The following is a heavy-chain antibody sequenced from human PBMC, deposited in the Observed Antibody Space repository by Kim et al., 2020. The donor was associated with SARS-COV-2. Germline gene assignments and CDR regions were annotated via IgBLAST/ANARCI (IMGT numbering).Heavy chain of an antibody. V-gene: IGHV3-33*05. CDR1: GFTFSSYG. D-gene: IGHD3-10*01. CDR3: ARDSRYGSGRSGGMDV. CDR2: ISYDGSNK. J-gene: IGHJ6*02. Sequence: GGSLRLSCAASGFTFSSYGMHWVRQAPGKGLEWVAVISYDGSNKYYADSVKGRFTISRDNSKNTLYLQMNSLRAEDTAVYYCARDSRYGSGRSGGMDVWGQGTTVTVSS.